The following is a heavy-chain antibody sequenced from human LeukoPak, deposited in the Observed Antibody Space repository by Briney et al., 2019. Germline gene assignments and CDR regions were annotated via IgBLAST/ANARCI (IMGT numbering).Heavy chain of an antibody. CDR2: ISGSGDNT. Sequence: SGGSLRLSREASGFTFSTYAMSWVRQDPGKGPEWVSAISGSGDNTYYADSVKGRFTISRDNSKNTLYLQVNSLIAEDTAVYYCARDCPSGGSCYSWGPWGQGTLVTVSS. CDR3: ARDCPSGGSCYSWGP. CDR1: GFTFSTYA. V-gene: IGHV3-23*01. J-gene: IGHJ5*02. D-gene: IGHD2-15*01.